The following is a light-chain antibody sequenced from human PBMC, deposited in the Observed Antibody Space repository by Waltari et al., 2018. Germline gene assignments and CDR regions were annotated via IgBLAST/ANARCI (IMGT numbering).Light chain of an antibody. Sequence: QSVLTQPPSASGTPGQRVIISCSGSSSIIGSDTVNWYQQLPGTAPRLLIYSTNRRPSGGPDRFAGSTAGTSAFLAISGLQSEDESDYYCAAWDGSQFARVFGGGTKLSVL. J-gene: IGLJ3*02. V-gene: IGLV1-44*01. CDR3: AAWDGSQFARV. CDR2: STN. CDR1: SSIIGSDT.